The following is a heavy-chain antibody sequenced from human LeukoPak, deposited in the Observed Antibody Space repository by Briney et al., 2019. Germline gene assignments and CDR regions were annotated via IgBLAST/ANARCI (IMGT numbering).Heavy chain of an antibody. CDR1: GYTFTSYG. Sequence: ASVKVSCKASGYTFTSYGISWVRQAPGQGLEWMGWINPNSGGTNYAQKFQGRVTMTRNTSISTAYMELSRLRSDDTAVYYCAREPWAVAAEFDYWGQGTLVTVSS. D-gene: IGHD6-19*01. CDR3: AREPWAVAAEFDY. CDR2: INPNSGGT. V-gene: IGHV1-2*02. J-gene: IGHJ4*02.